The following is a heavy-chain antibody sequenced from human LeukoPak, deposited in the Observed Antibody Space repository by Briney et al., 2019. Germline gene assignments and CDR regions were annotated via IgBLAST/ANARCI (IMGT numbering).Heavy chain of an antibody. CDR1: GYTFTSYA. CDR3: ARARGYSSSWALPDY. Sequence: ASVKVSCKASGYTFTSYAMHWVRQAPGQRLEWMGWINAGNGNTKYSQKFQGRVTITRDTSASTAYMELSSLRSEDTAVYYCARARGYSSSWALPDYWGQGTLVTVSS. J-gene: IGHJ4*02. CDR2: INAGNGNT. V-gene: IGHV1-3*01. D-gene: IGHD6-13*01.